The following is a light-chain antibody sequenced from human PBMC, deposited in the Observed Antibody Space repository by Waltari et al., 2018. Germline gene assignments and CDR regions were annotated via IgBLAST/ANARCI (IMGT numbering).Light chain of an antibody. CDR2: QDT. J-gene: IGLJ2*01. V-gene: IGLV3-1*01. CDR1: KSGDKY. Sequence: SYELTQPPSVSVSPGQTARITCSGDKSGDKYTCWYQQKPGQSPVLVISQDTKRPSGIPERFSGSNSGNTATLTISGTQATDEADYYCQAWDSITVVFGGGTKLTVL. CDR3: QAWDSITVV.